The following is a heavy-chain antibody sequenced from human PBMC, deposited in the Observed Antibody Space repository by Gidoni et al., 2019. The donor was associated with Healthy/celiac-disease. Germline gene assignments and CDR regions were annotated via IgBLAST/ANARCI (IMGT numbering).Heavy chain of an antibody. D-gene: IGHD3-22*01. Sequence: EVQLVESGGVVVQPGGSLRLSCAASGFTFDDYTMHWVRQAPVKGLEWVSLISWDGGITYYSDSVKGRFTISRDNSKNSLYLQMNSLRTEDTALYYCAKDIGNYDSSGYYSGFVDYWGQGTLVTVSS. CDR3: AKDIGNYDSSGYYSGFVDY. CDR1: GFTFDDYT. J-gene: IGHJ4*02. V-gene: IGHV3-43*01. CDR2: ISWDGGIT.